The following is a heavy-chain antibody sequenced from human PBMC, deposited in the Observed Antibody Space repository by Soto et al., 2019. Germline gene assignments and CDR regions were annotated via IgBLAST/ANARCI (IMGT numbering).Heavy chain of an antibody. CDR1: GGSMRSGDYY. Sequence: QVQLQESGPGLVKPSQTLSLTCTVSGGSMRSGDYYWSWIRQPPGKGLEWIGYIYYNGGTYHNPSLNIRVTMSVDTSKNQFSLKVTSVTAADTAVYYCARGTGSYLAYYLHYWGQGILVTVSS. D-gene: IGHD1-26*01. CDR2: IYYNGGT. J-gene: IGHJ4*02. V-gene: IGHV4-30-4*01. CDR3: ARGTGSYLAYYLHY.